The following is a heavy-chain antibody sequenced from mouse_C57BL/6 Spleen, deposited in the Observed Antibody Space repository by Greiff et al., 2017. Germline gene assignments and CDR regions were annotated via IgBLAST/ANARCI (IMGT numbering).Heavy chain of an antibody. CDR1: GFTFTDYY. V-gene: IGHV7-3*01. CDR3: ASHYDPPMDY. D-gene: IGHD2-4*01. CDR2: IRNKANGYTT. J-gene: IGHJ4*01. Sequence: EVMLVESGGGLVQPGGSLSLSCAASGFTFTDYYMSWVRQPPGKALEWLGFIRNKANGYTTEYSASVKGRFTISRDNSQSILYLQMNALRAEDSATYYCASHYDPPMDYWGQGTSVTVSS.